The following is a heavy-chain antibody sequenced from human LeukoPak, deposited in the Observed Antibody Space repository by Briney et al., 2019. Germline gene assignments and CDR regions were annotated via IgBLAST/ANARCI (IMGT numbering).Heavy chain of an antibody. D-gene: IGHD6-19*01. CDR1: GYTFTGYY. CDR2: INPNSGGT. J-gene: IGHJ5*02. CDR3: ARDFIPSVRRSVARSSGVAVAGTP. V-gene: IGHV1-2*02. Sequence: ASVKVSCKASGYTFTGYYMHWVRQAPGQGLEWMGWINPNSGGTNYAQKFQGRVTMTRDTSISTAYMELSRLRSDDTAVYYCARDFIPSVRRSVARSSGVAVAGTPWGQGTLVTVSS.